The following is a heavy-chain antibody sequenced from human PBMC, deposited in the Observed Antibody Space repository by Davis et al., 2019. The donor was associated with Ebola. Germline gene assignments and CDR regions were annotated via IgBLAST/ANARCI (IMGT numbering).Heavy chain of an antibody. Sequence: MPSETLSLTCAVYGGTFSGYYWTWIRQPPGKGLDWIGEIYYSGSTNYNPSLKSRVTISVDTSKNQFSLKLSSVTAADTAVYYCARGGGFGGYGMDVWGQGTTVTVPS. V-gene: IGHV4-34*01. CDR2: IYYSGST. CDR3: ARGGGFGGYGMDV. CDR1: GGTFSGYY. D-gene: IGHD3-10*01. J-gene: IGHJ6*02.